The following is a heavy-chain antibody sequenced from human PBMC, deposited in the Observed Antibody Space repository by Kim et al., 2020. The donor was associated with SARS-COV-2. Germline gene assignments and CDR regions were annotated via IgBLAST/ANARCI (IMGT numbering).Heavy chain of an antibody. CDR3: ARGPGPYDFWSGYYWYFDL. Sequence: ASVKVSCKASGYTFTSYAMHWVRQAPGQRLEWMGWINAGNGNTKYSQKFQGRVTITRDTSASTAYMELSSLRSEDTAVYYCARGPGPYDFWSGYYWYFDLWGRGTLVTVSS. CDR2: INAGNGNT. CDR1: GYTFTSYA. J-gene: IGHJ2*01. D-gene: IGHD3-3*01. V-gene: IGHV1-3*01.